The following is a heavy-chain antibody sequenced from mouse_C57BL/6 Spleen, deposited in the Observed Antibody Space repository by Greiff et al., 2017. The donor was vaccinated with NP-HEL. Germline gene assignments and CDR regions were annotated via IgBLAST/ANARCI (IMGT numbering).Heavy chain of an antibody. J-gene: IGHJ2*01. Sequence: VQLQESGPELVKPGASVKISCKASGYSFTSYYIHWVKQRPGQGLEWIGWIYPGSGNTKYNEKFKGKATLTADTSSSTAYMQLSSLTSEDSAVYYCARRSIVTTYYFDYWGQGTTLTVSS. CDR2: IYPGSGNT. V-gene: IGHV1-66*01. CDR1: GYSFTSYY. CDR3: ARRSIVTTYYFDY. D-gene: IGHD2-5*01.